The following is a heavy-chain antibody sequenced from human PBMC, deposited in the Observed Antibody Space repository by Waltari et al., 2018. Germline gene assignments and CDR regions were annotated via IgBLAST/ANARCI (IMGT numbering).Heavy chain of an antibody. CDR1: GGSISSYY. CDR2: IYYSGST. V-gene: IGHV4-59*01. CDR3: AGGNYDFWSGGTFDY. D-gene: IGHD3-3*01. J-gene: IGHJ4*02. Sequence: QVQLQESGPGLVKPSETLSLTCTVSGGSISSYYWSWIRQPPGKGLEWIGYIYYSGSTNYNPPLKSRVTISVDTSKNQFSLKLSSVTAADTAVYYCAGGNYDFWSGGTFDYWGQGTLVTVSS.